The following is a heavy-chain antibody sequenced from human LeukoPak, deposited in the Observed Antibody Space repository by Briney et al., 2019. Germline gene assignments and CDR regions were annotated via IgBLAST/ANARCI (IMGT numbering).Heavy chain of an antibody. CDR3: ARVRFLEWLPGGYFDY. D-gene: IGHD3-3*01. Sequence: GESLKISCKGSGYSFTTYWIGWVRQMPGKGLEWMGIIYPGDSDRRYSPSFQGQVTISADKSISTAYLQWSSLKASDTAMYYCARVRFLEWLPGGYFDYWGQGTLVTVSS. J-gene: IGHJ4*02. V-gene: IGHV5-51*01. CDR1: GYSFTTYW. CDR2: IYPGDSDR.